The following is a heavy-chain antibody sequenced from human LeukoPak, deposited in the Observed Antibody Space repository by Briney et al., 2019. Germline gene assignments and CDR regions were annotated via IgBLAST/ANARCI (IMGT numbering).Heavy chain of an antibody. J-gene: IGHJ6*02. D-gene: IGHD3-9*01. CDR2: ITNGGSTI. Sequence: PWGSLRLSCAASGFTFRDYNMNWVRQAPGKGLEWVSYITNGGSTIHHADSVKGRFTISRDNAKKTLYLQMNSLRAEDTAVYYCARSIGLTGGGVDVWGQGTTVTVSS. V-gene: IGHV3-11*01. CDR3: ARSIGLTGGGVDV. CDR1: GFTFRDYN.